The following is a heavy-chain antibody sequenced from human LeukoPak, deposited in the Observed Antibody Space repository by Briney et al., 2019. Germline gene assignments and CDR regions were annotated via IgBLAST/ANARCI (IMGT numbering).Heavy chain of an antibody. D-gene: IGHD1-26*01. CDR2: ISGSGGST. V-gene: IGHV3-23*01. CDR1: GFTFNTYS. Sequence: PGGSLRLSCAASGFTFNTYSMSWVRQAPGKGLEWVSAISGSGGSTYYADSVKGRFTISRDNSKNTLYLQTNSLRAEDTAVYYCAKDRWGAYYYGNWGQGTLVTVSS. CDR3: AKDRWGAYYYGN. J-gene: IGHJ4*02.